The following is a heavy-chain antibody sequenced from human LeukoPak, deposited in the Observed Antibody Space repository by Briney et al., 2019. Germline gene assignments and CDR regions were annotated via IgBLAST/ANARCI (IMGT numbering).Heavy chain of an antibody. CDR3: ATTPPSPIVDWLLYFDY. J-gene: IGHJ4*02. CDR1: GFTFSTYA. Sequence: GGSLRLSCAASGFTFSTYAMSWVRQAPGKGLEWVSSISGSGGSTFYADSVKGRFAISRDNSKNTLYLQMNSLRAVDTAVYYCATTPPSPIVDWLLYFDYWGQGTLVTVSS. CDR2: ISGSGGST. V-gene: IGHV3-23*01. D-gene: IGHD3-9*01.